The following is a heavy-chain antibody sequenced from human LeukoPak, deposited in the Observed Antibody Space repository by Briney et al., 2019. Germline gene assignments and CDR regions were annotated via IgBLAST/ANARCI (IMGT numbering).Heavy chain of an antibody. D-gene: IGHD1-26*01. CDR3: ATVSHIVGATLDY. CDR2: FDPEDGET. V-gene: IGHV1-24*01. J-gene: IGHJ4*02. CDR1: GYTLTELS. Sequence: ASVKVSCKVSGYTLTELSMHWVRQAPGKGLEWMGGFDPEDGETIYAQKFQGRVTMTEDTSTDTAYMELGSLRSEDTAVYYCATVSHIVGATLDYWGQGTLVTVSS.